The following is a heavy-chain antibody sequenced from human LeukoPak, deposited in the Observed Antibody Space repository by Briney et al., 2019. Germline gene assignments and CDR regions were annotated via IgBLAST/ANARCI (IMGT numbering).Heavy chain of an antibody. J-gene: IGHJ5*02. D-gene: IGHD3-22*01. CDR2: IYWDDDK. Sequence: SGPTLVNPTQTLTLTCTFSGFSLSTSGVCVGWIRQPPGKALEWLALIYWDDDKRYSPSLKSRLTITKDTSKNQVVLTMTNMDPVDTATYYYAHRRGDSSGYYNWFDPWGQGTLVTVSS. CDR1: GFSLSTSGVC. CDR3: AHRRGDSSGYYNWFDP. V-gene: IGHV2-5*02.